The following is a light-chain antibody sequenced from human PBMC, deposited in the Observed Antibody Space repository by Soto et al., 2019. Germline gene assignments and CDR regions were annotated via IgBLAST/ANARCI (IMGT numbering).Light chain of an antibody. Sequence: QSVLTQPPSASGTPGQRVTLSCSGSSSNIGYNAVNWYQQLPGTAPKLLMHGNSQRPSGVPDRLSGSKSGNTASLTVSGLQAEDEADYYCSAYAGSYNYVFGTGTKLTVL. J-gene: IGLJ1*01. V-gene: IGLV1-44*01. CDR1: SSNIGYNA. CDR3: SAYAGSYNYV. CDR2: GNS.